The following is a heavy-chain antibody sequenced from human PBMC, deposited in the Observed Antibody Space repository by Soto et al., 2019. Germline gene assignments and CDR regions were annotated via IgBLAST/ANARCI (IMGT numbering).Heavy chain of an antibody. Sequence: GGSLRLSCVASGFSFSDYAMSWVRQAPGKGLQWVAVISGGGTTTDYADSVKGRFTISRDNSQNTVYLEMNSLRAEDTAIYYCARASITAPGTYWGQGTLVTVSS. J-gene: IGHJ4*02. CDR3: ARASITAPGTY. V-gene: IGHV3-23*01. CDR1: GFSFSDYA. D-gene: IGHD6-13*01. CDR2: ISGGGTTT.